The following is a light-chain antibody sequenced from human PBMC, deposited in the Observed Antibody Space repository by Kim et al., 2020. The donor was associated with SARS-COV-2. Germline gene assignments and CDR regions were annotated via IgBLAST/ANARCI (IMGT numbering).Light chain of an antibody. V-gene: IGLV3-1*01. CDR3: QAWDSSTGV. Sequence: VSPGQTASITCSGDKLGDKYACWSQQKPGQSPVLVIYQDNKRPSGIPERFSGSNSGNTATLTISGTQAMDEADYYCQAWDSSTGVFGTGTKVTVL. J-gene: IGLJ1*01. CDR1: KLGDKY. CDR2: QDN.